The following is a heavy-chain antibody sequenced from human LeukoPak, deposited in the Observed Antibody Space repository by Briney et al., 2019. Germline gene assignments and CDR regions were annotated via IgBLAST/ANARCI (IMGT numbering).Heavy chain of an antibody. V-gene: IGHV3-9*01. Sequence: GGSLRLSCAASGFTFSSYAMSWVRQAPGKGLEWVSGISWNSGDIGYAYSVKGRFTISRDNAKSSLYLQMNSLRPEDTALYYCAKETCSGGSCFGSLDYWGQGTLVTVSS. CDR2: ISWNSGDI. J-gene: IGHJ4*02. D-gene: IGHD2-15*01. CDR3: AKETCSGGSCFGSLDY. CDR1: GFTFSSYA.